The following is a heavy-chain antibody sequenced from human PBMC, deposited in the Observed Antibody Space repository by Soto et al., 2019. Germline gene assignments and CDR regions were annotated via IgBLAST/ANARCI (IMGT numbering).Heavy chain of an antibody. J-gene: IGHJ4*02. V-gene: IGHV1-69*06. CDR1: GGTFSSYA. CDR2: IIPIFGTA. Sequence: SVKVSCKASGGTFSSYAISWVRQAPGQGLEWMGGIIPIFGTANYAQKFQGRVTITADKSTSTAYMELSSLRSEDTAVYYCARSIYCSSTSCLYYFDYWGQGTLVTVSS. CDR3: ARSIYCSSTSCLYYFDY. D-gene: IGHD2-2*01.